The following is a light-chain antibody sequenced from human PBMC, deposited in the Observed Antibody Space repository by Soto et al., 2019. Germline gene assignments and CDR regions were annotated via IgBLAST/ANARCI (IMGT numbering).Light chain of an antibody. CDR1: QSVSSSY. V-gene: IGKV3-20*01. J-gene: IGKJ4*01. CDR3: QQYGSSRLT. CDR2: GAS. Sequence: EVVLTQSPVTLSLSPGERATLSCRASQSVSSSYLAWYQQKPGQAPRLLIYGASSRATGIPDRFGGSGSGTDFTLTVSRLEPEDFAVYYCQQYGSSRLTFGGGTKVDIK.